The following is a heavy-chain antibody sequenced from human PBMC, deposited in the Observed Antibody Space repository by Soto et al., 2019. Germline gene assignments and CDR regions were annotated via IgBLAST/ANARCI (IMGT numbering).Heavy chain of an antibody. D-gene: IGHD5-18*01. V-gene: IGHV4-34*01. Sequence: SETLSLTCAVYGGSFSGYYWSWIRQPPGKGLEWIGEINHSGSTNYNPSLKSRVTISVDTSKNQFSLKLSSVTAADTAVYYCARGSLGYSYGSSLHPGLNYWGQGTLLTVSS. CDR3: ARGSLGYSYGSSLHPGLNY. CDR1: GGSFSGYY. CDR2: INHSGST. J-gene: IGHJ4*02.